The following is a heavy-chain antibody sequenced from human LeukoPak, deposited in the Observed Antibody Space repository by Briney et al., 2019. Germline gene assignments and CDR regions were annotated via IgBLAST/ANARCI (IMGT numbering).Heavy chain of an antibody. V-gene: IGHV4-39*01. J-gene: IGHJ6*03. CDR2: YHIGNT. CDR3: ARLWDSTGLYFYYYMDV. D-gene: IGHD6-19*01. CDR1: GVSIRGDTYY. Sequence: SETLSLTCTVSGVSIRGDTYYWGWIRQPPGKGLEWIGNYHIGNTYYNPSLRSRVTISEDTSKNQFSLRVNSVTAADTAVYYCARLWDSTGLYFYYYMDVWGEGTTVTVSS.